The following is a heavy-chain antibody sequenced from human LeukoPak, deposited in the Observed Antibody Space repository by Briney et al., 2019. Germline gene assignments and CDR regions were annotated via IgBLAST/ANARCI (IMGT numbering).Heavy chain of an antibody. V-gene: IGHV3-33*08. J-gene: IGHJ2*01. D-gene: IGHD4-17*01. CDR2: IWYDGSNK. CDR3: ARDPGGGTMTTVTTPYWYFDL. Sequence: GGSLRLSCAASGFSVSNYNMNWVRQAPGKGLEWVAVIWYDGSNKYYADSVKGRFTISRDNSKNTLYLQMNSLRAEDTAVYYCARDPGGGTMTTVTTPYWYFDLWGRGTLVTVSS. CDR1: GFSVSNYN.